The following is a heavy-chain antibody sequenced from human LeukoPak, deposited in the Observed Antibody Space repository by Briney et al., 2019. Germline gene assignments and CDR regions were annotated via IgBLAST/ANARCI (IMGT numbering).Heavy chain of an antibody. CDR1: GFTFSSYA. Sequence: GGSLRLSCAASGFTFSSYAMSWVRQAPGKGLEWVSAISGSGGSTYYADSVKGRFTISRDNYKNTLYLQMNSLRAEDTAVYYCGKDVYRSGSYYYWGQGTLVTVSS. CDR3: GKDVYRSGSYYY. J-gene: IGHJ4*02. CDR2: ISGSGGST. D-gene: IGHD3-10*01. V-gene: IGHV3-23*01.